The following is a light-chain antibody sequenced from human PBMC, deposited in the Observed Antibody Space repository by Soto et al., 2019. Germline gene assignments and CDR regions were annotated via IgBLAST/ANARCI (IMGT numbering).Light chain of an antibody. CDR1: QSISSY. Sequence: DIQMTQSPSSLSASVGDRVTITCRASQSISSYLNWYQQKPGKAPKLLIYAASSLQSGVPSRFSGRGSGTDFTLTISSLQPEDFATYYCQQSHTTPWTFGQGTKVEIK. CDR3: QQSHTTPWT. J-gene: IGKJ1*01. CDR2: AAS. V-gene: IGKV1-39*01.